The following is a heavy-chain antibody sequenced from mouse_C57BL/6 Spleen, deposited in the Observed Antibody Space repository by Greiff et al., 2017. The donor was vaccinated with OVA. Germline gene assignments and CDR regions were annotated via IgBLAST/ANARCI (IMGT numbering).Heavy chain of an antibody. D-gene: IGHD2-12*01. J-gene: IGHJ3*01. Sequence: QVQLQQPGAELVRPGSSVKLSCKASGYTFTSYWMHWVKQRPIQGLEWIGNIDPSDSETHYNQKFKDKATLTVDKSSSTAYMQLSSLTSEDSAVYYCARYSISHYSPFAYWGQGTLVTVSA. CDR1: GYTFTSYW. CDR2: IDPSDSET. CDR3: ARYSISHYSPFAY. V-gene: IGHV1-52*01.